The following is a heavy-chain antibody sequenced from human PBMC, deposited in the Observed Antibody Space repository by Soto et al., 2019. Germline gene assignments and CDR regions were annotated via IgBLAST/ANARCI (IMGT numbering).Heavy chain of an antibody. D-gene: IGHD1-1*01. CDR1: GGPFSSYG. V-gene: IGHV1-69*01. Sequence: QVLLLQSGAEVKKPGSSVKVSCTSSGGPFSSYGISWVRQVPGQDLEWLGGIIALFGTPIYARKFQDRLTISADESTTTAYMELSSLTSEDTAMYFCARDGTIQMANFDFWGQGTLVTVSS. J-gene: IGHJ4*02. CDR2: IIALFGTP. CDR3: ARDGTIQMANFDF.